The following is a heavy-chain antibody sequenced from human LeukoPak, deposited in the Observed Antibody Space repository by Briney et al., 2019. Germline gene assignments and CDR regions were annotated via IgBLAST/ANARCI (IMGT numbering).Heavy chain of an antibody. V-gene: IGHV5-51*01. D-gene: IGHD3-3*01. CDR1: GYSFVSHW. Sequence: GESLKISCKTSGYSFVSHWIVWVRQMPGKGLEWLGIIYPGDSDTRYSPSFQGQVTISADKSISTAYLHWSSLRASDTAMYYCARRPSYDFWSGYYGVDGLDVWGQGTMVTVSS. CDR3: ARRPSYDFWSGYYGVDGLDV. J-gene: IGHJ3*01. CDR2: IYPGDSDT.